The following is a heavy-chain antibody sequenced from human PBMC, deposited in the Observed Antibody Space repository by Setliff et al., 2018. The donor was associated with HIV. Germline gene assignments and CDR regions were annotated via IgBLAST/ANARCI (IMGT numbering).Heavy chain of an antibody. Sequence: LRLSCAATGFTFSNAWMTWVRQAPGKGLEWVSSISGTATMYYADSVMGRFTVSRDNSKNTLYLQLNGLRPDDTGVYYCASARIPTGGTSTSFDYWGQGTQVTVSS. CDR2: ISGTATM. CDR3: ASARIPTGGTSTSFDY. CDR1: GFTFSNAW. V-gene: IGHV3-66*02. D-gene: IGHD1-1*01. J-gene: IGHJ4*02.